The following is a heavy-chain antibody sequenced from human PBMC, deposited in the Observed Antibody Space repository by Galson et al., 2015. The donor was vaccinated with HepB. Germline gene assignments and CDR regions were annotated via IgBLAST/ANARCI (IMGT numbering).Heavy chain of an antibody. D-gene: IGHD1-26*01. CDR2: INPNSGGT. V-gene: IGHV1-2*04. Sequence: SVKVSCKASGYTFTGYYMHWVRQAPGQGLEWMGWINPNSGGTNYAQKFQGWVTMTRDTSISTAYMELSRLRSDDTAVYYCARDLTGATEPYFDYWGQGTLVTVSS. J-gene: IGHJ4*02. CDR3: ARDLTGATEPYFDY. CDR1: GYTFTGYY.